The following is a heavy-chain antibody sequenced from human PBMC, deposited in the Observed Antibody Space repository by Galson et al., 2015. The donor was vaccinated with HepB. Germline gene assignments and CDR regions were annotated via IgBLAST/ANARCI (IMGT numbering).Heavy chain of an antibody. Sequence: SVKVSCKASGYTFTSYGISGVRQAPGQGLEWMGWISTYNFNTNFAQRLQDRVTMTTDTATSTAYIELRSLGSDDTAVYYFARARYSTSPPDYWGQGTLVTVSS. CDR1: GYTFTSYG. V-gene: IGHV1-18*01. J-gene: IGHJ4*02. CDR3: ARARYSTSPPDY. D-gene: IGHD1-26*01. CDR2: ISTYNFNT.